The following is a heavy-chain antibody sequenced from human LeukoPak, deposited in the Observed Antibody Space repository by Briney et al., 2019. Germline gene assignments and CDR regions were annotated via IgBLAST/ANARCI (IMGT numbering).Heavy chain of an antibody. CDR3: AKSLGVGGYTRYKGFDQ. V-gene: IGHV3-21*04. Sequence: GGSLRLSCAASGFTFSSYSMNWVRQAPGKGLEWVSSISSSSSYIYYADSVKGRFTISRDNSKNTLHLQMNSLRAEDTAVYYCAKSLGVGGYTRYKGFDQWGQGTLVTVSS. D-gene: IGHD3-16*02. CDR2: ISSSSSYI. J-gene: IGHJ4*02. CDR1: GFTFSSYS.